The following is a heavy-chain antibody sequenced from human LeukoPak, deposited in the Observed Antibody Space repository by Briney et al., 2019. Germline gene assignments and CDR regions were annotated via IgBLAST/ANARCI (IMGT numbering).Heavy chain of an antibody. CDR1: GGTFSSYA. Sequence: GASVKVSCKASGGTFSSYAISWVRQAPGQGLEWMGGIIPIFGTANYAQKFQGRVTITADKSTSTAYMELSSLRSEDTAVYYCATLGSSFLYYYYYYMDVWGKGTTVTVSS. CDR3: ATLGSSFLYYYYYYMDV. J-gene: IGHJ6*03. CDR2: IIPIFGTA. D-gene: IGHD6-6*01. V-gene: IGHV1-69*06.